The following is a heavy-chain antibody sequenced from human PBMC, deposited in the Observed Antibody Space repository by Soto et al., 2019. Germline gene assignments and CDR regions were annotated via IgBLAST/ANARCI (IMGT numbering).Heavy chain of an antibody. Sequence: EVQLVESGGGLVKPGGSLRLSCAASGFTFSSYSMNWVRQAPGKGLEWVSSISSSSSYIYYADSVKGRFTISRDNAKNSLYLQMNSLRAEETGVYFCARGQGSGYPGDGAFDIWGQGTMVTVSS. CDR1: GFTFSSYS. J-gene: IGHJ3*02. CDR2: ISSSSSYI. CDR3: ARGQGSGYPGDGAFDI. V-gene: IGHV3-21*01. D-gene: IGHD5-12*01.